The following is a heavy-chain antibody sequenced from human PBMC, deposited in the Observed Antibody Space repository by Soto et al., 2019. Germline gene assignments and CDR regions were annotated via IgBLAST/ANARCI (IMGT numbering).Heavy chain of an antibody. CDR3: AYSGYDFSFDY. J-gene: IGHJ4*02. CDR2: IYYSGST. D-gene: IGHD5-12*01. CDR1: GGSISNYY. Sequence: SETLSLTCIVSGGSISNYYWSWIRQPPGKGLEWIGYIYYSGSTNYNPSLQSRATISVDTSKNQFSLKLSSVTAADTAVYYCAYSGYDFSFDYWGQGTLVTVSS. V-gene: IGHV4-59*01.